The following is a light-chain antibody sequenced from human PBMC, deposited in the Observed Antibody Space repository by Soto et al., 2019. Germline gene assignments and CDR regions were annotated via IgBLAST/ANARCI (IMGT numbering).Light chain of an antibody. Sequence: IGLTQSPLTLSLSPGERATLSCRASQSVSNTYLAWYQQKPGQAPSLLIYAASTRDAGIPERFSGSGSGTDFTLTISRLQPEDSAVYFCQQYNSTPITFGQGTRLEIK. CDR1: QSVSNTY. CDR3: QQYNSTPIT. V-gene: IGKV3-20*01. CDR2: AAS. J-gene: IGKJ5*01.